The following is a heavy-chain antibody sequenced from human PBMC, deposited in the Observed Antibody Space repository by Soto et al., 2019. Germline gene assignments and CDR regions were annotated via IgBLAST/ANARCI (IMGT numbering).Heavy chain of an antibody. CDR2: IRTSVGST. CDR3: AKALQLGGGAFDI. V-gene: IGHV3-23*01. CDR1: GFAFRSYP. J-gene: IGHJ3*02. D-gene: IGHD7-27*01. Sequence: EVQLLESGGGLEQPGGSLRLSCSASGFAFRSYPMSWVRQAPGKGLEWVSTIRTSVGSTYYADSVKGRFTISRDNSKNTLYLQMNSLRAEDTAVYHCAKALQLGGGAFDIWGQGTMVTVSS.